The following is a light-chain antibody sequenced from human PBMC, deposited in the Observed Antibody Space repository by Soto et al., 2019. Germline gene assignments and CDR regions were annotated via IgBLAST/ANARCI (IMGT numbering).Light chain of an antibody. Sequence: QSVLTQPPSVSGAPGQRVTISCTGSSSNIGAVFDVHWYQQVPGTAPKLLIYENTKRPSGVPDRFSCSKSGTSASLAITGLQAEDEADYYCQSYDSGLSGWLFGGGTKVTVL. CDR2: ENT. V-gene: IGLV1-40*01. CDR3: QSYDSGLSGWL. J-gene: IGLJ2*01. CDR1: SSNIGAVFD.